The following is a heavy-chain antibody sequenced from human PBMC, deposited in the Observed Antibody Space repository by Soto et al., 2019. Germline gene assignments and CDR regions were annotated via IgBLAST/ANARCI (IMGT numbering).Heavy chain of an antibody. CDR1: GGTFSSYA. J-gene: IGHJ3*02. CDR2: IIPIFGTA. CDR3: ARDSPLRFPFFPVPDDAFDI. D-gene: IGHD3-3*01. V-gene: IGHV1-69*05. Sequence: SVKVSCKASGGTFSSYAISWVRQAPGQGLEWMGGIIPIFGTANYAQKFQGRVTITTDESTSTAYMELSSLRSDDTAVYYCARDSPLRFPFFPVPDDAFDIWGQGTMVTVSS.